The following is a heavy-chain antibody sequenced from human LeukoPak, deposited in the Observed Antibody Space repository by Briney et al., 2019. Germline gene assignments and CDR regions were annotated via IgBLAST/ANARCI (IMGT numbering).Heavy chain of an antibody. J-gene: IGHJ3*02. CDR1: GYTFTDYF. V-gene: IGHV1-2*02. Sequence: ASVNVSCKASGYTFTDYFIHWIRQAPGQGLEWMGWINPNSGATSYAQKFQGRVNMTRGTSINTGNMELTGLRFDDTAVYYCARELSAVGRWGAFDMWGQGTMVTVSS. CDR3: ARELSAVGRWGAFDM. D-gene: IGHD6-13*01. CDR2: INPNSGAT.